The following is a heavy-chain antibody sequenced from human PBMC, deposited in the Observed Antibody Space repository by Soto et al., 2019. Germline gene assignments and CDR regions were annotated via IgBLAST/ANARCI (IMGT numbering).Heavy chain of an antibody. V-gene: IGHV3-23*01. CDR3: AKGRRYCSSTSCLPGYGMDV. CDR1: GFTFSSYA. Sequence: EVQLLESGGGLVQPGGSLRLSCAASGFTFSSYAMSWVRQAPGKGLEWVSAISGSGGSTYYADSVKGRFTISRDNSKNTLYLQMNSLRAEDTAVYYCAKGRRYCSSTSCLPGYGMDVWGQGTTVTVSS. D-gene: IGHD2-2*01. J-gene: IGHJ6*02. CDR2: ISGSGGST.